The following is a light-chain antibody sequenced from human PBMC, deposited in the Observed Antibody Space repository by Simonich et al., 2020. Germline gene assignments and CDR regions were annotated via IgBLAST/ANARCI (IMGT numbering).Light chain of an antibody. V-gene: IGLV2-14*02. J-gene: IGLJ3*02. Sequence: QSALTQPASVSGSPGQSITISCTGTSSDGGSYNLVSWYQQHPGKAPKLMIYEGRKRPSGVPDRFSCSKSGNTASLTVSVLQAEDEADYYCSSYAGSNNWVFGGGTKLTVL. CDR1: SSDGGSYNL. CDR3: SSYAGSNNWV. CDR2: EGR.